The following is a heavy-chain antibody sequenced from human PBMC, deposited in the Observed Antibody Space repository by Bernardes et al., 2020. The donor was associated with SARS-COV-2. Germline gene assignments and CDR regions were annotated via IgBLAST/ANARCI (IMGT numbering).Heavy chain of an antibody. CDR3: ATHSDSSERGAFDL. CDR2: IYPDDPET. V-gene: IGHV5-51*01. J-gene: IGHJ3*01. Sequence: GVSLKISCHDSGYSFTSHWIAWVRQMPGKGLEWMGMIYPDDPETRFSPSFQGRVTISADKSINTAYLQWTSLKASDTAMYYCATHSDSSERGAFDLWGQGTLVTVSS. D-gene: IGHD6-6*01. CDR1: GYSFTSHW.